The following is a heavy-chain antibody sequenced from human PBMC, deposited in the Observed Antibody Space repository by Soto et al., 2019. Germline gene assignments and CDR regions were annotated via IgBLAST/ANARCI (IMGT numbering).Heavy chain of an antibody. D-gene: IGHD3-3*01. CDR2: IWYDGSDT. CDR1: GFSFSSYG. Sequence: GGSLRLSCAASGFSFSSYGMHWVRQAPGKGLEWVAFIWYDGSDTYYADSVKGRFTISRDNSNNTLYLQMNSLRAEDTAVYYCANLLRFLDPDYWGQGTLVTVSS. J-gene: IGHJ4*02. V-gene: IGHV3-33*03. CDR3: ANLLRFLDPDY.